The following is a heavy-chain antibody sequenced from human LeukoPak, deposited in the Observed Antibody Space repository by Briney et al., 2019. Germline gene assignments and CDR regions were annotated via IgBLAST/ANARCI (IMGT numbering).Heavy chain of an antibody. J-gene: IGHJ6*02. CDR3: ARDRSVYYYYAMDV. D-gene: IGHD1-26*01. Sequence: GGSLRLSCAASGFTFSSYAMHWVRQAPGKGLEWVAVISYDGSNEFYADSVKGRFTISRDNSKNTLSLQMNSLRAEDTAVYYCARDRSVYYYYAMDVWGQGTTVTVAS. V-gene: IGHV3-30-3*01. CDR2: ISYDGSNE. CDR1: GFTFSSYA.